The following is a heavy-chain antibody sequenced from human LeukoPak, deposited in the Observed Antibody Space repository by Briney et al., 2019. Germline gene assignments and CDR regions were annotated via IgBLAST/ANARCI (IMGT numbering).Heavy chain of an antibody. V-gene: IGHV1-69*06. CDR1: GYTLTELS. CDR2: IIPIFGTA. D-gene: IGHD6-19*01. Sequence: SVKVSCKVSGYTLTELSMHWVRQAPGKGLEWMGGIIPIFGTANYAQKFQGRVTITADKSTSTAYMELSSLRSEDTAVYYCARAPGIAVAGGIYYMDVWGKGTTVTVSS. CDR3: ARAPGIAVAGGIYYMDV. J-gene: IGHJ6*03.